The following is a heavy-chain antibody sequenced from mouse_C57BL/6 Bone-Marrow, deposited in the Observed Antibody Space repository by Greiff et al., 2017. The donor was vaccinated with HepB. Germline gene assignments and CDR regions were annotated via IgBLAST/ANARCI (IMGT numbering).Heavy chain of an antibody. Sequence: VQLQQSGPELVKPGASVKISCKASGYTFTDYYMNWVKQSHGKSLEWIGDINPNNGGTSYNQKFKGKATLTVDKSSSTAYMELRSLTSEDSAVYYCARWGIYYDYPAWFAYWGQGTLVTVSA. CDR3: ARWGIYYDYPAWFAY. J-gene: IGHJ3*01. V-gene: IGHV1-26*01. CDR1: GYTFTDYY. CDR2: INPNNGGT. D-gene: IGHD2-4*01.